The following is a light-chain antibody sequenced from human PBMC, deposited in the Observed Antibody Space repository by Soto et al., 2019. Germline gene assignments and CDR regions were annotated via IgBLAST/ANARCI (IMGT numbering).Light chain of an antibody. V-gene: IGKV3-20*01. J-gene: IGKJ1*01. Sequence: EIVLTHSPGTLSLSLGERATLSCRASQSITNNYLAWYQQKPGQAPRLLIYLASNRAAGIPDRFSGSGSGADFTLTINRLEPEDFAVYHCQQYGSSPWTFGQGTKVDIK. CDR3: QQYGSSPWT. CDR2: LAS. CDR1: QSITNNY.